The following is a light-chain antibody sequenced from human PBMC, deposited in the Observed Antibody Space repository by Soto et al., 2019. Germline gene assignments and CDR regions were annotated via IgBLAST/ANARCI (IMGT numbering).Light chain of an antibody. CDR3: QSYDSSLSGSNYV. CDR1: SSNIGAGYD. J-gene: IGLJ1*01. CDR2: GNS. Sequence: QSVLTQPPSVSGGPGQRVTISCTGNSSNIGAGYDVHWYQQLPGTAPKLLIYGNSNRPSGVPDRFSGSKSDTSASLAITGLQAEDEADYYCQSYDSSLSGSNYVFGTGTKLTVL. V-gene: IGLV1-40*01.